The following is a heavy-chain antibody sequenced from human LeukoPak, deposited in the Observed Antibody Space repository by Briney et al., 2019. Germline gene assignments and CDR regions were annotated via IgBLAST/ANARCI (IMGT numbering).Heavy chain of an antibody. CDR3: AREAPSDWTRRRYNWFDP. J-gene: IGHJ5*02. CDR1: VGSISSYY. V-gene: IGHV4-4*07. Sequence: PSETLSLTCTVSVGSISSYYWSWIRQPAGKGLEWIGRIYTSGSTNYNPSLKSRVTISVDKSKNQFSLKLSSVTTADTAVYYCAREAPSDWTRRRYNWFDPWGQGTLVTVSS. D-gene: IGHD3/OR15-3a*01. CDR2: IYTSGST.